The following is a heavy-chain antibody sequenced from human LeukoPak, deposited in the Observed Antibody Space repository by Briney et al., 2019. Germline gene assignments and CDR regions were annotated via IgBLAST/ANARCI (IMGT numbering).Heavy chain of an antibody. D-gene: IGHD2-8*02. Sequence: PGGSLRLSCAASGFTFSSYEMNWVRQAPGKGLEWVSYISSGGTTVYYPDSVKGQFTISRDNAKSSLYLQMNSLRAEDTAVYYCARDGGVNAFDIWGQGTMVTVSS. CDR1: GFTFSSYE. CDR3: ARDGGVNAFDI. V-gene: IGHV3-48*03. CDR2: ISSGGTTV. J-gene: IGHJ3*02.